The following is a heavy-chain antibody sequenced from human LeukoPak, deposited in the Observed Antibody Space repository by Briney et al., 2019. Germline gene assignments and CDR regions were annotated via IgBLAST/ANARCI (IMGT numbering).Heavy chain of an antibody. D-gene: IGHD6-19*01. CDR1: GFTFSSYG. CDR2: ISYDGSNK. Sequence: GGSLRLSCAASGFTFSSYGMHWVRQAPGKGLEWVAVISYDGSNKYYADSVKGRFTISRDNSKNTLYLQMNSLRAEDTAVYYCSKDRISGIAVSGTQYYYYGMDVWSQGTTVTVSS. CDR3: SKDRISGIAVSGTQYYYYGMDV. J-gene: IGHJ6*02. V-gene: IGHV3-30*18.